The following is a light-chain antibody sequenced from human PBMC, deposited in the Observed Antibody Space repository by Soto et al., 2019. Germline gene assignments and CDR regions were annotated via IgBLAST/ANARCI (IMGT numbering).Light chain of an antibody. J-gene: IGLJ7*01. Sequence: QSVATQEPSLTVSPGGTVTLTCGSSTGAVTSGHYPYWFQQKPGQAPKTLIYDTFNTHSWTPARFSGSLLGGKAALTLSGAQPEDEAVYFCLLSYNTVVIFGGGTQLTVL. CDR1: TGAVTSGHY. CDR3: LLSYNTVVI. CDR2: DTF. V-gene: IGLV7-46*01.